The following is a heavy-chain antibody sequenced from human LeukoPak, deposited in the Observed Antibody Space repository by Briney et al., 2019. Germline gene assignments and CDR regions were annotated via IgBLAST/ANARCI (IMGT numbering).Heavy chain of an antibody. D-gene: IGHD6-19*01. CDR2: ISSSSSYI. J-gene: IGHJ4*02. CDR3: ARGTLGAWGW. CDR1: GFTFSTYS. Sequence: GGSLRLSCAASGFTFSTYSMTWVRQAPGKGLEWVSAISSSSSYIYYADSVKGRFTTSRDNAKNSLYLQMNSLRAEDTAVYFCARGTLGAWGWWGQGTLVTVSS. V-gene: IGHV3-21*01.